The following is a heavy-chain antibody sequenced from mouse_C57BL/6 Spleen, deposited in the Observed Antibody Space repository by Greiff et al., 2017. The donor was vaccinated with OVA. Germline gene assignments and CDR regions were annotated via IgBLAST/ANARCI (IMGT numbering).Heavy chain of an antibody. J-gene: IGHJ2*01. V-gene: IGHV3-6*01. CDR2: ISYDGSN. CDR3: ARDLRGYFDY. CDR1: GYSITSGYY. D-gene: IGHD3-1*01. Sequence: EVKLMESGPGLVKPSQSLSLTCSVTGYSITSGYYWNWIRQFPGNKLEWMGYISYDGSNNYNPSLKNRISITRDTSKNQFFLKLNSVTTEDTATYYCARDLRGYFDYWGQGTTLTVSS.